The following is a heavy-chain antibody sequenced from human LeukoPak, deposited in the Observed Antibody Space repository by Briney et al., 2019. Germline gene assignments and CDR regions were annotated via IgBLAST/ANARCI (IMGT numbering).Heavy chain of an antibody. CDR3: TRAVNVEYTGMDV. CDR1: GGSISSHY. Sequence: SETLSLTCTVSGGSISSHYWSWIRQPPGKGLEWIGYMYYSGSTNYNPSLKSRVTISVDTSKNRFSLRLSSVTAADMAVYYCTRAVNVEYTGMDVWGQGTTVTVSS. V-gene: IGHV4-59*11. CDR2: MYYSGST. J-gene: IGHJ6*02. D-gene: IGHD1-1*01.